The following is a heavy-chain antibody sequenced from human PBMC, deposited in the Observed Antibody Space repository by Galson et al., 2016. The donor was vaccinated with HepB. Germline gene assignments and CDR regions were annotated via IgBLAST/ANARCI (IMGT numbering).Heavy chain of an antibody. CDR1: GFTFSSYA. CDR2: ISRDGMDR. CDR3: ARDGPGWVMATTTILVYYYGMDV. J-gene: IGHJ6*02. Sequence: SLRLSCAASGFTFSSYAMHWVRQAPGKGLEWLASISRDGMDRYYEDSVKGRFALSRDNSKSTHYLQMNSLRREDTAVYYCARDGPGWVMATTTILVYYYGMDVWGQGTTVTVSS. D-gene: IGHD5-24*01. V-gene: IGHV3-30*09.